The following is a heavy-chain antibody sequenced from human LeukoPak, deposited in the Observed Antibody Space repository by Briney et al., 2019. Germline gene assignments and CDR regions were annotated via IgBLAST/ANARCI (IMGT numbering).Heavy chain of an antibody. Sequence: GGSLRLSCAASGFTFSDYYMSWIRQAPGKGLEWVSYISSSGSTIYYADSVKGRFTISRDNAKKSLYLQMNSLRAEDTAFYFCARTYYFDSSGYYSEGNYYYYHMDVWGKGTTVTVS. J-gene: IGHJ6*03. D-gene: IGHD3-22*01. CDR1: GFTFSDYY. CDR2: ISSSGSTI. V-gene: IGHV3-11*01. CDR3: ARTYYFDSSGYYSEGNYYYYHMDV.